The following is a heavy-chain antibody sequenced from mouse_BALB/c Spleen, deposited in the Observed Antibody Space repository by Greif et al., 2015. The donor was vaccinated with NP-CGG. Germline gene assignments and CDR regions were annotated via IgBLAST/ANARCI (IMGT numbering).Heavy chain of an antibody. V-gene: IGHV5-17*02. CDR2: ISSGSSTI. Sequence: EVQRVESGGGLVQPGGSRKLSCAASGFTFSSFGMHWVRQAPEKGLEWVAYISSGSSTIYYADTAKGRFTISRDNPKNTLFLQMTSLRSEDAAMYYCAGDYYGSSAWYFDVWGAETTVTVSS. CDR1: GFTFSSFG. CDR3: AGDYYGSSAWYFDV. J-gene: IGHJ1*01. D-gene: IGHD1-1*01.